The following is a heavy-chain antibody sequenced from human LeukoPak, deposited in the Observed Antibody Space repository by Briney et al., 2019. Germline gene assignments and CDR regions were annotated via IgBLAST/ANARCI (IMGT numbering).Heavy chain of an antibody. CDR3: ARGSNSGYSVDY. D-gene: IGHD3-22*01. J-gene: IGHJ4*02. CDR1: GFSFSSYG. CDR2: IWYDGSNE. Sequence: GGSLRLSCAVSGFSFSSYGMHWVRQAPGKGLEWVAVIWYDGSNENYADSVKGRFTISRDNSKNTLYLQMNSLRAEDTAVYFCARGSNSGYSVDYWGQGTLATVSS. V-gene: IGHV3-33*01.